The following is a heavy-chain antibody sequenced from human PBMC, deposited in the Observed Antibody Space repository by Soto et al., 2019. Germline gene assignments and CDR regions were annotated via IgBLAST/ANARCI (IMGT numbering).Heavy chain of an antibody. V-gene: IGHV3-23*01. Sequence: GSLRLSCAASGFTFSSYAMSWVRQAPGKGLEWVSAISGSGGSTYYADSVKGRFTISRDNSKNTLYLQMNSLRAEDTAVYYCAKDLDSWPALGYWGQGTLVTVSS. CDR2: ISGSGGST. CDR1: GFTFSSYA. D-gene: IGHD6-13*01. CDR3: AKDLDSWPALGY. J-gene: IGHJ4*02.